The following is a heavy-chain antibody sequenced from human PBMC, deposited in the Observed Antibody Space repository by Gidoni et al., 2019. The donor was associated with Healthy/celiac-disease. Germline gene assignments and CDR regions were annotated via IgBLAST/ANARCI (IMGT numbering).Heavy chain of an antibody. CDR3: ARVSYDFWSGPGAYFDY. CDR1: GLTFSSYA. V-gene: IGHV3-30*04. J-gene: IGHJ4*02. CDR2: ISYDGINN. D-gene: IGHD3-3*01. Sequence: QGQLGEAGGGVVQQGRSRRRACAASGLTFSSYAMHGGRQAPGQGLEWVAVISYDGINNYYADSVKGRFTISRDNSKTTLYLQMNSLRAEDTAVYYCARVSYDFWSGPGAYFDYWGQGTLVTVSS.